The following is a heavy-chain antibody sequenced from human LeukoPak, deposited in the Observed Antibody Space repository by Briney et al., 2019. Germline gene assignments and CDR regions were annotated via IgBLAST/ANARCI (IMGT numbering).Heavy chain of an antibody. V-gene: IGHV3-23*01. D-gene: IGHD1-26*01. CDR3: ATRPASETYFGVFDY. Sequence: GGSLRLSCAASGFTFSSHAMTWVRQAPGRGLEWVSGITGSGGNTYYAESVKGRFTISRDNSRDTLYLQMNSLRAEDAALYYCATRPASETYFGVFDYWGQGTLVTVSS. CDR1: GFTFSSHA. CDR2: ITGSGGNT. J-gene: IGHJ4*02.